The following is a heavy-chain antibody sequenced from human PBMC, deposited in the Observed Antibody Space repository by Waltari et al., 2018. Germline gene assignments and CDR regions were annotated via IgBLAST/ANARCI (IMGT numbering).Heavy chain of an antibody. Sequence: EVQLVQSGAEVKKPGESLKISCKGSGYSFTSYWIGWVRQMPGKGLEWMGIIYPGDSANKSSPSFQGQRTISAVKSISTSYLQWSSLKASDTAMYYCARAVAGPGWVDPWVQGTLVTVSS. CDR3: ARAVAGPGWVDP. CDR1: GYSFTSYW. CDR2: IYPGDSAN. V-gene: IGHV5-51*01. J-gene: IGHJ5*02. D-gene: IGHD6-19*01.